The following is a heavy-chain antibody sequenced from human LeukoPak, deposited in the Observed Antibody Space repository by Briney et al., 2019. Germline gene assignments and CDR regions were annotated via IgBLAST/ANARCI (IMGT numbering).Heavy chain of an antibody. CDR1: GYTFTSYG. J-gene: IGHJ5*02. D-gene: IGHD5-18*01. V-gene: IGHV1-18*01. CDR2: ISAYNGNT. Sequence: GASVKVSCKASGYTFTSYGISWVRQAPGQGLEWMGWISAYNGNTDYAQKLQGRVTMTTDTSTNTASMELRSLRSDDTAIYYCATYAGLWPNWFDPWGQGTLVTVSS. CDR3: ATYAGLWPNWFDP.